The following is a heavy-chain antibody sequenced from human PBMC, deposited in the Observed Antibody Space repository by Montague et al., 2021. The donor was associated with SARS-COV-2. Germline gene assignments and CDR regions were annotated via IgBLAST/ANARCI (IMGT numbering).Heavy chain of an antibody. D-gene: IGHD3-22*01. CDR3: ARFPTSYCYESKAAPATPYAFDI. CDR2: IYYSGST. J-gene: IGHJ3*02. Sequence: SETLSLTCTVSGGSISSSSYYWGWIRQPPGKGLEWIGSIYYSGSTYYNPSLKSRVTISVDTSKNQFSLKLSSVTAADTAVYYCARFPTSYCYESKAAPATPYAFDIWGQGTTVTVSS. V-gene: IGHV4-39*01. CDR1: GGSISSSSYY.